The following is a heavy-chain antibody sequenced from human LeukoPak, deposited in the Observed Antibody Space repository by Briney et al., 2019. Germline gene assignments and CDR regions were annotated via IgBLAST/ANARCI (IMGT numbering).Heavy chain of an antibody. J-gene: IGHJ4*02. Sequence: ASVKVSCKASGYTFTSYLIHWARQAPGQGLEWLGEMHPVSGGTNYAPRFQGRVTMTRNTFISTAYMELSSLRSEDTAVYYCARGEEIPMVRGVITQWGQGTLVTVSS. CDR3: ARGEEIPMVRGVITQ. CDR1: GYTFTSYL. D-gene: IGHD3-10*01. CDR2: MHPVSGGT. V-gene: IGHV1-8*02.